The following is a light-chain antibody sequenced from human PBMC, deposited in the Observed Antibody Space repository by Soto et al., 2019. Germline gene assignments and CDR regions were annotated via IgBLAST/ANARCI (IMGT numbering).Light chain of an antibody. CDR3: QQHNNWPPYT. V-gene: IGKV3-15*01. Sequence: EIVMTQSPTTLSVSPGERATLSCRASQSVSSNLAWYQQKPGQAPRLLIYGASTRDTGVPARFSGSGSGTEFTLTISSLQSEDSAVYYCQQHNNWPPYTFGQGTKLEIK. CDR2: GAS. J-gene: IGKJ2*01. CDR1: QSVSSN.